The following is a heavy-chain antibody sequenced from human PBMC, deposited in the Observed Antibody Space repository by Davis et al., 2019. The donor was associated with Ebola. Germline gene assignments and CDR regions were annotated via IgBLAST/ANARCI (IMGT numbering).Heavy chain of an antibody. CDR2: INWNGGST. J-gene: IGHJ4*02. D-gene: IGHD3-22*01. CDR3: AREYDSSGIDY. V-gene: IGHV3-20*01. Sequence: GESLKISCAASGFTFDDYGMSWVRQAPGKGLEWVSGINWNGGSTGYADSVKGRFTISRENAKNSLYLQMNSLRAEDTALYHCAREYDSSGIDYWGQGTLVTVSS. CDR1: GFTFDDYG.